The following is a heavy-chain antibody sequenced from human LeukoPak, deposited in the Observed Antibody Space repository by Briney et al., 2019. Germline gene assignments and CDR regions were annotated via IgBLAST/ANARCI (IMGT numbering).Heavy chain of an antibody. CDR1: GYSFTSYW. CDR3: ARHLTYYDILTVYYPPYYFDY. J-gene: IGHJ4*02. Sequence: GESLKISCKGSGYSFTSYWIGWVRQMPGKGLEWMGIIYPGDSDTRYSPSFQGQVTISADKSISTTYLQWSSLKASDTAMYYCARHLTYYDILTVYYPPYYFDYWGQGTLVTVSS. V-gene: IGHV5-51*01. CDR2: IYPGDSDT. D-gene: IGHD3-9*01.